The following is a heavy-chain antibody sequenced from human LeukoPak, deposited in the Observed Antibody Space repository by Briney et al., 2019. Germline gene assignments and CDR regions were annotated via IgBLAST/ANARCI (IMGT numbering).Heavy chain of an antibody. D-gene: IGHD1-7*01. CDR3: ARDYQTHAYWNYVG. J-gene: IGHJ4*02. Sequence: TGGSLRPSCAASGFTFNSYSMSWVRQAPGKGLEWVSSISSSSSYIYYADSVKGRFTISRDNAKNSLYLQMNSLRAEDTAVYYCARDYQTHAYWNYVGWGQGTLVTVSS. V-gene: IGHV3-21*01. CDR2: ISSSSSYI. CDR1: GFTFNSYS.